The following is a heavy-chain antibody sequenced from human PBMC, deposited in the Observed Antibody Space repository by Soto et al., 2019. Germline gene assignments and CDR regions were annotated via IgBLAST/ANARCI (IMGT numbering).Heavy chain of an antibody. V-gene: IGHV3-15*07. D-gene: IGHD1-26*01. CDR3: TGTYFPWDE. CDR1: SVSNAW. Sequence: SVSNAWMNWVRQAPGKGLEWVGRIKSKTDGGTTDYAAPVKGRFTISRDDSKNTLYLQMNSLKTEDTAVYYCTGTYFPWDEWGQGTLVTVSS. J-gene: IGHJ4*02. CDR2: IKSKTDGGTT.